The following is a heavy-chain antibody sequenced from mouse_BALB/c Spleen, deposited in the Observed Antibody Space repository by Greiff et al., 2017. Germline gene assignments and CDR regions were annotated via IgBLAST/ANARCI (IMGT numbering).Heavy chain of an antibody. CDR2: IRSKSNNYAT. CDR1: GFTFNTYA. D-gene: IGHD1-1*01. CDR3: VRQEVDYYFDY. J-gene: IGHJ2*01. Sequence: EAGGGLVQPKGSLKLSCAASGFTFNTYAMNWVRQAPGKGLEWVARIRSKSNNYATYYADSVKDRFTISRDDSQSMLYLQMNNLKTEDTAMYYCVRQEVDYYFDYWGQGTTLTVSS. V-gene: IGHV10-1*02.